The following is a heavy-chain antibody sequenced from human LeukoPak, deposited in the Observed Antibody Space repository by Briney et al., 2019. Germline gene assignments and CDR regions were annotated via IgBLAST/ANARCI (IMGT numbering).Heavy chain of an antibody. CDR2: INPSGGST. CDR3: ARALGYCSGGSCYHYYYYGMDV. V-gene: IGHV1-46*01. J-gene: IGHJ6*02. Sequence: GASVKVSCKASGYTFTSYYMRWVRQAPGQGLEWMGIINPSGGSTSYAQKFQGRVTMTRDTSTSTVYMELSSLRSEDTAVYYCARALGYCSGGSCYHYYYYGMDVWGQGTTVTVSS. CDR1: GYTFTSYY. D-gene: IGHD2-15*01.